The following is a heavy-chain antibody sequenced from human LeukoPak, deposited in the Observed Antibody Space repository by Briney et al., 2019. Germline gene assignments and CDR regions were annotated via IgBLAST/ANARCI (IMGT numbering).Heavy chain of an antibody. CDR2: INPNSGGT. CDR3: ARVSRSYSSGWYSGDY. V-gene: IGHV1-2*06. Sequence: ASVKVSCKASGYTFTGYYMHWVRQAPGQGLEWMGRINPNSGGTNYAQKFQGRVTMTRDTSISTAYMELSRLRSDDTAVCYCARVSRSYSSGWYSGDYWGQGTLVTVSS. J-gene: IGHJ4*02. CDR1: GYTFTGYY. D-gene: IGHD6-19*01.